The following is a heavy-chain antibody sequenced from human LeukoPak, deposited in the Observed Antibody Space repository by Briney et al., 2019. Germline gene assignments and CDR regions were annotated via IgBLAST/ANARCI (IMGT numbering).Heavy chain of an antibody. J-gene: IGHJ4*02. D-gene: IGHD6-6*01. CDR3: AKRYSSSYDYYFDY. Sequence: SETLSLTCTVSGGSISSYYWSWIRQPPGKGLEWIGYIYYSGSTNYNPSLKSRVTISVDTSKNQFSLKLSSVTAADTAVYYCAKRYSSSYDYYFDYWGQGTLVTVSS. V-gene: IGHV4-59*08. CDR1: GGSISSYY. CDR2: IYYSGST.